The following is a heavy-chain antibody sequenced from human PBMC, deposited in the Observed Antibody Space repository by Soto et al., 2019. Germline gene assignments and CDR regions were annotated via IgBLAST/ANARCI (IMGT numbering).Heavy chain of an antibody. J-gene: IGHJ6*02. CDR2: FIPIFGTP. V-gene: IGHV1-69*01. CDR1: GGAFKSYV. D-gene: IGHD5-12*01. Sequence: QVQLVQSGAEVKKPASSVKVSCKASGGAFKSYVVSWVRQAPGQGLEWMGGFIPIFGTPNYAQKFQGRVTLAAGEGTSADYMKRSSLTSEDAAVYYGARGLTVDSAVFHYYYARDVWGQGTTVTVSS. CDR3: ARGLTVDSAVFHYYYARDV.